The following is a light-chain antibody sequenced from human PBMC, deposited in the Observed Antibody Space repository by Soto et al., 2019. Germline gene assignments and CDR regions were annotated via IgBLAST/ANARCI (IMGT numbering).Light chain of an antibody. J-gene: IGKJ1*01. CDR3: QQYGSSAWT. CDR1: QSVSSSY. Sequence: EIVLTQSPATLSLSPGERATLSCRASQSVSSSYLAWYQQKPGQAPRLLIYGASSRATGIPDRFSGSGSGTDLTLTISRLEPEDFAVYYCQQYGSSAWTFGQGTKVEIK. V-gene: IGKV3-20*01. CDR2: GAS.